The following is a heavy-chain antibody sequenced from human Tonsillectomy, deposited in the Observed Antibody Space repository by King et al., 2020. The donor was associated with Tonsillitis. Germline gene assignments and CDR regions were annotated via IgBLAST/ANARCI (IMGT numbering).Heavy chain of an antibody. CDR1: GFTFSNAW. V-gene: IGHV3-15*01. Sequence: QLVQSGGGLVKPGGSLRLSCAASGFTFSNAWMSWVRQAPGKGLEWVGRIKSKTDGGTTDYAAPVKGRFTISRDDSKNTLYLQMNSLKTEDTAVYFCTTGVRYCSSTTCYVLEYFHHWGQGTLVTVSS. J-gene: IGHJ1*01. CDR3: TTGVRYCSSTTCYVLEYFHH. D-gene: IGHD2-2*01. CDR2: IKSKTDGGTT.